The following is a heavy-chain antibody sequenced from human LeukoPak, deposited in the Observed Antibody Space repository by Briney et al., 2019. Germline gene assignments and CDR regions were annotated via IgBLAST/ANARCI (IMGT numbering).Heavy chain of an antibody. CDR3: VPTPSWFDY. J-gene: IGHJ4*02. Sequence: GGSLRLSCAASEITFDDYAIHCVRQAPGKGLEWVSGLSWNSGTIDYADSVKGRFTISRDNAKNSLYLQMNSLRAEDTALYYCVPTPSWFDYWGQGTLVTVSS. D-gene: IGHD6-6*01. CDR2: LSWNSGTI. CDR1: EITFDDYA. V-gene: IGHV3-9*01.